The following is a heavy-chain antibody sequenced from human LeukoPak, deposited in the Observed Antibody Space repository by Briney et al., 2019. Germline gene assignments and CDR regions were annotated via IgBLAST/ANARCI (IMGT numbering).Heavy chain of an antibody. CDR2: ISSSSSYI. V-gene: IGHV3-21*01. J-gene: IGHJ6*03. Sequence: GGSLRLSCAASGLTFSSYSMNWVRQAPGKGLEWVSSISSSSSYIYYADSVKGRFTISRDNAKNSLYLQMNSLRAEDTAVYYCARASEYALYYMDVWGKGTTVTVSS. CDR3: ARASEYALYYMDV. CDR1: GLTFSSYS. D-gene: IGHD2-2*01.